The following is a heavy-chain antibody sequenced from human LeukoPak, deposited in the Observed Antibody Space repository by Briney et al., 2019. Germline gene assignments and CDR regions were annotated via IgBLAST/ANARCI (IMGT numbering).Heavy chain of an antibody. V-gene: IGHV4-34*01. CDR2: INHSGST. D-gene: IGHD2/OR15-2a*01. CDR3: ARGRIKDY. Sequence: SETLSLTCAVYGGSFSGYYWSWIRQPPGKGLEWIGEINHSGSTNYRPSLKSRVTISVDTSKNQFSLKLSSVTAADTAVYYCARGRIKDYWGQGTLVTVSS. J-gene: IGHJ4*02. CDR1: GGSFSGYY.